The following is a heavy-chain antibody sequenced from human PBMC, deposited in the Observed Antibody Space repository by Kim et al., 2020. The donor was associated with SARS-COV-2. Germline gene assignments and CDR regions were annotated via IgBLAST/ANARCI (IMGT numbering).Heavy chain of an antibody. CDR3: ASAGRLTGIHFDY. V-gene: IGHV3-30*04. CDR2: ISYDGSNK. D-gene: IGHD7-27*01. Sequence: GGSLRLSCAASGFTFSSYAMHWVRQAPGKGLEWVAVISYDGSNKYYADSVKGRFTISRDNSKNTLYLQMNSLRAEDTAVYYCASAGRLTGIHFDYWGQGTLVTVSS. CDR1: GFTFSSYA. J-gene: IGHJ4*02.